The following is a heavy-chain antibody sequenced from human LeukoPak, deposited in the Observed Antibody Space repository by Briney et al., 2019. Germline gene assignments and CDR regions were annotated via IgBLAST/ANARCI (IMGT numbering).Heavy chain of an antibody. V-gene: IGHV3-48*04. J-gene: IGHJ4*02. CDR2: ISSSSSTI. CDR3: ARDWVGSYSAIDY. Sequence: GGSLRLSCAASGFTFSSYSMNWVRQAPGKGLEWVSFISSSSSTIYYADSVKGRFTISKDNAKNSLYLEMNSLRAEDTAVYYCARDWVGSYSAIDYWGQGTLVTVSS. D-gene: IGHD1-26*01. CDR1: GFTFSSYS.